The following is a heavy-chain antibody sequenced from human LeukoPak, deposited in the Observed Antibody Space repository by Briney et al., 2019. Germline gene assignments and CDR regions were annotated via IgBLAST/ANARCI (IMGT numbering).Heavy chain of an antibody. V-gene: IGHV4-61*08. Sequence: PSETLSLTCAVSGGSISGGGYSWSWIRQPPGKGLEWIGYIYYSGSTNYNPSLKSRVTISVDTSKNQFSLKLSSVTAADTAVYYCATLGGNGYYYMDVWGKGTTVTISS. J-gene: IGHJ6*03. CDR3: ATLGGNGYYYMDV. D-gene: IGHD1-1*01. CDR2: IYYSGST. CDR1: GGSISGGGYS.